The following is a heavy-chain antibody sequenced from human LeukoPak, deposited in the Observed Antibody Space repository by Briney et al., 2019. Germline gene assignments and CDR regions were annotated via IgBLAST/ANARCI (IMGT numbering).Heavy chain of an antibody. V-gene: IGHV3-30-3*01. Sequence: GSLRLSCAASGFTFSSYAMHWVRQAPGKGLEWVAVISYDGSNKYYADSVKGRFTISRDNSKNTLYLQMNSLRAEDTAVYYCARGLLGNWGRYFDLWGRGTLVTVSS. CDR1: GFTFSSYA. CDR3: ARGLLGNWGRYFDL. J-gene: IGHJ2*01. CDR2: ISYDGSNK. D-gene: IGHD7-27*01.